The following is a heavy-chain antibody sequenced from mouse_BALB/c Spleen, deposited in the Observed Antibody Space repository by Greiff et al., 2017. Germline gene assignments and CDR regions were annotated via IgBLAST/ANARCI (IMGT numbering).Heavy chain of an antibody. CDR2: INPYNGAT. J-gene: IGHJ2*01. Sequence: EVQLQQSGPELVKPGASVKISCKASGYSFTGYYMHWVKQSHVKSLEWIGRINPYNGATSYNQNFKDKASLTVDKSSSTAYMELHSLTSEDSAVYYCERREDYEEGDFDYWGQGTTLTVSS. CDR3: ERREDYEEGDFDY. D-gene: IGHD2-4*01. CDR1: GYSFTGYY. V-gene: IGHV1-31*01.